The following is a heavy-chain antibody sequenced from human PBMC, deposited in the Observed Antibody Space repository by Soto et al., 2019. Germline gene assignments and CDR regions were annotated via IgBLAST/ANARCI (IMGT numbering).Heavy chain of an antibody. D-gene: IGHD2-21*02. CDR3: ARGGPYCGGDCSSERFDY. V-gene: IGHV4-61*01. CDR1: GGSVSSGSYY. Sequence: SETLSLTCTVSGGSVSSGSYYWSWIRQPPGKGLEWIGYIYYSGSTNYNPSLKSRVTISVDTSKNQFSLKLSSVTAADTAVYYCARGGPYCGGDCSSERFDYWGQGTLVTVSS. J-gene: IGHJ4*02. CDR2: IYYSGST.